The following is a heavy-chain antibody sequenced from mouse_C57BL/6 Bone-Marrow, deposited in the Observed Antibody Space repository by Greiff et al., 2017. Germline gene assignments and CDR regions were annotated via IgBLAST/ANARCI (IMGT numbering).Heavy chain of an antibody. CDR2: IRYDGSN. D-gene: IGHD1-1*01. CDR3: ARGAIYYYGSSYD. J-gene: IGHJ2*01. Sequence: EVQRVESGPGLVKPSQSLSLTCSVTGYSITSGYYWNWIRQFPGNKLEWMGYIRYDGSNNYNPSLKNQISLTRATSKTQFFLTLNSVTTEDTATYYCARGAIYYYGSSYDWGQGTTLTVSS. CDR1: GYSITSGYY. V-gene: IGHV3-6*01.